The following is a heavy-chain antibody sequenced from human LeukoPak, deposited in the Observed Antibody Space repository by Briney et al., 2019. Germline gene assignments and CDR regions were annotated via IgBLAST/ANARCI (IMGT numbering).Heavy chain of an antibody. Sequence: SETLSLTCAVYGGSLSGYYWSWIRQPPGKGLEWIGEINHSGSTNYNPSLKSRVTISVDTSKNQFSLKLSSVTAADTAVYYCARGLRWLQHDYWGQGTLVTVSS. J-gene: IGHJ4*02. D-gene: IGHD5-24*01. CDR1: GGSLSGYY. CDR3: ARGLRWLQHDY. CDR2: INHSGST. V-gene: IGHV4-34*01.